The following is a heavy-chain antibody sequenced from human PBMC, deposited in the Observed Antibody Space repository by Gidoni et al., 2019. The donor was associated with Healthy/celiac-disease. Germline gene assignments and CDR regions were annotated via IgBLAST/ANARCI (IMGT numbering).Heavy chain of an antibody. CDR1: GGSISSSSYY. V-gene: IGHV4-39*01. CDR2: IYYSGST. CDR3: VRGTKQSPRLAYFDY. D-gene: IGHD1-1*01. Sequence: QLQLQESGPGLVKPSETLSLTCTVSGGSISSSSYYWGWIRQPPGKGLEWIGSIYYSGSTYYNPSLKSRVTISVDTSKNQFSLKLSSVTAADTAVYYCVRGTKQSPRLAYFDYWGQGTLVTVSS. J-gene: IGHJ4*02.